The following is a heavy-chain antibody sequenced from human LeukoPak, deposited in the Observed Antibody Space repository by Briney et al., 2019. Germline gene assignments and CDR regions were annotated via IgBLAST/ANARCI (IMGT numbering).Heavy chain of an antibody. Sequence: SQTLSLTCAISGDNVSSNSAAWNGIRQSPSRGLEWLERTYYRSKLYNDYAVAVKSRITINAEKSKNQFSLQINSVTPDDTAVYYCARLNYGFDYWGQGTLVTVSS. CDR2: TYYRSKLYN. D-gene: IGHD3-10*01. CDR1: GDNVSSNSAA. J-gene: IGHJ4*02. V-gene: IGHV6-1*01. CDR3: ARLNYGFDY.